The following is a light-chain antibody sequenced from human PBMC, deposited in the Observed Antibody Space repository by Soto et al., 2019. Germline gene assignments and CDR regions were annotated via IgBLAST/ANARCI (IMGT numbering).Light chain of an antibody. CDR2: GTS. CDR3: QQRGNRPPWT. J-gene: IGKJ1*01. CDR1: QSFSSSY. V-gene: IGKV3D-20*02. Sequence: ENVLTQSPGTLSLSPGERATLSCRASQSFSSSYLAWYQQKPGQAPRLLIYGTSTRATGVPDRFSGSGSQTDFTLTISRLEPEDLAVYYCQQRGNRPPWTFGQGTKVEIK.